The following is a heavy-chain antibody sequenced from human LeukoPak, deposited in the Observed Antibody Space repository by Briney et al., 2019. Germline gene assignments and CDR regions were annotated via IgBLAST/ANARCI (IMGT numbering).Heavy chain of an antibody. CDR1: GSTFSSYW. CDR3: ARAPSEIGGYYPEYFRH. V-gene: IGHV3-74*01. CDR2: IKSDGST. J-gene: IGHJ1*01. Sequence: AGSLRLSCAASGSTFSSYWMHWVRQSPGKGLAWVSRIKSDGSTNYADSVKGRFTISRDNAKNTVSLQMNSLRAEDTGVYYCARAPSEIGGYYPEYFRHWGQGTLVTVSS. D-gene: IGHD3-22*01.